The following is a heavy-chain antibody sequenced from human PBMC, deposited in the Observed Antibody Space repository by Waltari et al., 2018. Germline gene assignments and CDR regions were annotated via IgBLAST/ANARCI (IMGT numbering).Heavy chain of an antibody. D-gene: IGHD3-22*01. V-gene: IGHV1-18*01. Sequence: QVQLVQSGAEVKKPGASVKVSCKASGYTFTSYGISWVRQAPGQGLEWMGWISAYNGNTNYAQKLQGRVTMTTDTSTSTAYMELRSLRSDDTAVYYCARDITMIGPILARGFANDAFDIWGQGTMVTVSS. J-gene: IGHJ3*02. CDR1: GYTFTSYG. CDR3: ARDITMIGPILARGFANDAFDI. CDR2: ISAYNGNT.